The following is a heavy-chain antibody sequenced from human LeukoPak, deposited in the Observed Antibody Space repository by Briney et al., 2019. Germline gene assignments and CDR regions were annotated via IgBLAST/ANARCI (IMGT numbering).Heavy chain of an antibody. CDR2: ISAGGGST. J-gene: IGHJ4*02. D-gene: IGHD6-13*01. CDR3: AKGWAGAAAGTVPFDY. V-gene: IGHV3-23*01. Sequence: HPGGSLRLSCAASGFTFSSYAMSWVRQAPGKGLEWVSAISAGGGSTYYADSVKGRFTISRDNSKNTLYLQMNSLRAEDTAVYYCAKGWAGAAAGTVPFDYWGQGTLVTVSS. CDR1: GFTFSSYA.